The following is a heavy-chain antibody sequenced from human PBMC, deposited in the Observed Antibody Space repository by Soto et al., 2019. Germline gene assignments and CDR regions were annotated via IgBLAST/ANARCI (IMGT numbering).Heavy chain of an antibody. J-gene: IGHJ6*02. CDR1: GFTFSHYP. CDR2: VSFDGSNK. CDR3: ARLPGPLVSVLYIYPVDARATPSDVDV. Sequence: QMQLVQSGGGVVQPGRSLRLSCAVSGFTFSHYPMHWVRQAPGKGLEWVAVVSFDGSNKYYRDSVKGRFTISKDNGKNTLYLQMNDLRHEDTAVYYCARLPGPLVSVLYIYPVDARATPSDVDVWGQGTSVTVSS. V-gene: IGHV3-30*03. D-gene: IGHD2-21*02.